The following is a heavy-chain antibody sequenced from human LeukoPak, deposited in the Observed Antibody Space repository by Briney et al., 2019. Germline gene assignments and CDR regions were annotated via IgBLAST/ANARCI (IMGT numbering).Heavy chain of an antibody. J-gene: IGHJ4*02. CDR2: ISYDGSNK. CDR3: ARDLGSGYYYFDY. D-gene: IGHD5-12*01. Sequence: GRSLRLSCAASGFTFSSYTIHWVRQAPGKGLEWAALISYDGSNKYYADSVKGRFTISRDNSKNTLYLQMNSLRAEDTAVYYCARDLGSGYYYFDYWGQGTLVTVSS. CDR1: GFTFSSYT. V-gene: IGHV3-30*04.